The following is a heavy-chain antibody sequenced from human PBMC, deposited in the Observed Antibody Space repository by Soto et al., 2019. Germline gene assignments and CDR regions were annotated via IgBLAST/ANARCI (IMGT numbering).Heavy chain of an antibody. CDR2: INPNSGGT. D-gene: IGHD6-19*01. Sequence: ASVKVSCKASGYTFTGYYMHWVRQAPGQGLEWMGWINPNSGGTNYAQKFQGWVTMTRDTSISTAYMELSRLRSDDTAVYYCARTSSGWANGPFDDWGQGTLVTVSS. CDR1: GYTFTGYY. V-gene: IGHV1-2*04. CDR3: ARTSSGWANGPFDD. J-gene: IGHJ4*02.